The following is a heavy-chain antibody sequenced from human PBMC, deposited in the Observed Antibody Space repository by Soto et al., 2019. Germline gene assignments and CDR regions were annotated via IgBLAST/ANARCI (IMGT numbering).Heavy chain of an antibody. CDR2: ISYDGSNK. J-gene: IGHJ5*02. CDR3: ARDLGMCSGGSCYTPPWFDP. Sequence: QVQLVESGGGVVQPGRSLRLSCAASGFTFSSYAMHWVRQAPGKGLEWVAVISYDGSNKYYADSVKGRFTISRDNSKNTLYLRMNSLRAEDTAVYYCARDLGMCSGGSCYTPPWFDPWGQGTLVTVSS. CDR1: GFTFSSYA. D-gene: IGHD2-15*01. V-gene: IGHV3-30-3*01.